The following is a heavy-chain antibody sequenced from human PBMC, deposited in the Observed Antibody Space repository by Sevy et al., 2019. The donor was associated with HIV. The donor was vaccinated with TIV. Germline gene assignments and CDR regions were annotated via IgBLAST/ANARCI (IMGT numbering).Heavy chain of an antibody. CDR3: ARDRGEILSSAFDY. CDR1: GFTFSDFR. J-gene: IGHJ4*02. CDR2: ISHDGRNKQ. D-gene: IGHD3-16*01. Sequence: GGSLRLSCAASGFTFSDFRMHWVRQAPGKGLEWVAVISHDGRNKQYNVDSVKGRFTISRDNSKNTLYLQMNSLRAEDTAIYYCARDRGEILSSAFDYWGQGTLVTVSS. V-gene: IGHV3-30*03.